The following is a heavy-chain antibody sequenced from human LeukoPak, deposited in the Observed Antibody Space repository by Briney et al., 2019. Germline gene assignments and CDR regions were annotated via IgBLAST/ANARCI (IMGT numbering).Heavy chain of an antibody. CDR1: GGSLSSYY. CDR3: ARCRAVAGINYWYFDL. J-gene: IGHJ2*01. V-gene: IGHV4-59*01. Sequence: SETLSLTCTVSGGSLSSYYWSWIRQPPGKGLEWIGYIYYSGSTNYNPSLKSRVTISVDTSKNQFSLKLSSVTAADTAVYYCARCRAVAGINYWYFDLWGRGTLVTVSS. CDR2: IYYSGST. D-gene: IGHD6-19*01.